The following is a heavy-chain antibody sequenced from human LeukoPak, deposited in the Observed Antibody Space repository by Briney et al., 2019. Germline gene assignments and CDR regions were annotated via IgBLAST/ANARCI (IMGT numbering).Heavy chain of an antibody. CDR1: GGSISIYY. Sequence: PSETLSLTCTVSGGSISIYYWNWIRQPAGKRLEWIWRIFTSGTTSYNPSLKSRVTMSVDTSKNQFSLNLSSVTAADTAVYYCARESSGSYYNPQGYMDVWGKGTTVTVSS. CDR2: IFTSGTT. V-gene: IGHV4-4*07. J-gene: IGHJ6*03. D-gene: IGHD3-10*01. CDR3: ARESSGSYYNPQGYMDV.